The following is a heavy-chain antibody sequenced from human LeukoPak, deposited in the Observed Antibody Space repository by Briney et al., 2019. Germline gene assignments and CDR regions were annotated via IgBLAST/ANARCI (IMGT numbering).Heavy chain of an antibody. CDR1: GFTFTDYW. V-gene: IGHV3-7*01. CDR3: ATSRAAACCH. D-gene: IGHD6-13*01. J-gene: IGHJ4*02. Sequence: PGGSLRLSCAASGFTFTDYWMGWVRQAPGKGLEWVGNIGQDGSNKFYVAFVKGRFSISRDKPKHSGFVQMNNRRVEGTVIYYCATSRAAACCHWRQGPLVTVPS. CDR2: IGQDGSNK.